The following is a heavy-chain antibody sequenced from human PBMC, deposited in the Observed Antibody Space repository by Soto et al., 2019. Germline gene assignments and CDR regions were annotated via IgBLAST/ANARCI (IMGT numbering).Heavy chain of an antibody. V-gene: IGHV4-31*03. CDR2: IYYSGST. CDR3: ARVGLRCSSTSCIRPIDY. D-gene: IGHD2-2*01. CDR1: GGSISSGGYY. Sequence: QVQLQESGPGLVKPSQTLSLTCTVSGGSISSGGYYWSWIRQHPGKGLEWIGYIYYSGSTYYNPSLKSRVTISVDTSKNQFSLKLSSVTAADTAVYYCARVGLRCSSTSCIRPIDYWGQGTLVTISS. J-gene: IGHJ4*02.